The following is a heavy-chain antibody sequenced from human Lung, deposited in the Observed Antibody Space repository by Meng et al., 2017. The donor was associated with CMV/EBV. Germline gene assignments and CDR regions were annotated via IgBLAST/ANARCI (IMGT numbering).Heavy chain of an antibody. D-gene: IGHD1-26*01. CDR3: ARGVGELLGWELGD. V-gene: IGHV3-74*01. Sequence: EVQVVESXXGLVQXGGSRGRSCVVSGDTFSNQWLHWVRHVPGKGLMWLSRISNIGNRVNYADSVRGRFTMSRDDAKNTLYLQMDSLRVEDTAVYYCARGVGELLGWELGDWGQGTLGTVAS. CDR2: ISNIGNRV. J-gene: IGHJ4*02. CDR1: GDTFSNQW.